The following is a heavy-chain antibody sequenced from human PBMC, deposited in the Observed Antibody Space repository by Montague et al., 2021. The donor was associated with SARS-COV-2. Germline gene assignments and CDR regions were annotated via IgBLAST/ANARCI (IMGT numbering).Heavy chain of an antibody. CDR3: ARGARQGYGFRLWSFDS. CDR1: GESFSGYN. D-gene: IGHD3-10*01. J-gene: IGHJ4*02. V-gene: IGHV4-34*01. CDR2: INHSGST. Sequence: SETLSLTCAVYGESFSGYNWNWIGHLPPEGLEWRGEINHSGSTNYNTSPKSRGLMSVDTSKYQFSLKLSSVTAADTAAYYCARGARQGYGFRLWSFDSWGQGPRVTVPS.